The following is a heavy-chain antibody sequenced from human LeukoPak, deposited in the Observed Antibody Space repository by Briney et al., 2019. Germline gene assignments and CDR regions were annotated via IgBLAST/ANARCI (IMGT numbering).Heavy chain of an antibody. Sequence: PSETLSLTRAVSGGSISSSNWWSWVRQPPGKGLEWIGEIYHSGSTNYNPSLKSRVTISVDKSKNQFSLKLSSVTAADTAVYYCARAPYYYGSGSVDYWGQGTLVTVSS. V-gene: IGHV4-4*02. D-gene: IGHD3-10*01. CDR1: GGSISSSNW. CDR3: ARAPYYYGSGSVDY. CDR2: IYHSGST. J-gene: IGHJ4*02.